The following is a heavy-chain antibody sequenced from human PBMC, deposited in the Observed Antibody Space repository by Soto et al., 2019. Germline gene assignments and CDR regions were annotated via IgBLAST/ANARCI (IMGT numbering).Heavy chain of an antibody. D-gene: IGHD2-21*02. CDR2: INHSGST. V-gene: IGHV4-34*01. CDR3: AREYGGNSGIFAY. CDR1: GGSFSGYY. J-gene: IGHJ4*02. Sequence: ASETLSLTCAVYGGSFSGYYWSWIRQPPGKGLEWIGEINHSGSTNYNPSLKSRVTISVDTSKNQFSLKLSSVTAADTAVYYCAREYGGNSGIFAYWGQGTLVTVSS.